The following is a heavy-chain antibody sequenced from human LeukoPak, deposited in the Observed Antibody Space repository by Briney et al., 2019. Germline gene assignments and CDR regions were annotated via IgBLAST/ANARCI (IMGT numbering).Heavy chain of an antibody. D-gene: IGHD5-12*01. J-gene: IGHJ3*02. CDR1: GFTFSSYG. Sequence: GGSLRLSCAASGFTFSSYGMHWVRQAPGKGLEWVAVISYDGSNKYYADSVKGRFTISRDNSKNTLYLQMNSLRAEDTAVYYCAKEPSEAKRWLQDAFDIWGQGTMVTVSS. V-gene: IGHV3-30*18. CDR3: AKEPSEAKRWLQDAFDI. CDR2: ISYDGSNK.